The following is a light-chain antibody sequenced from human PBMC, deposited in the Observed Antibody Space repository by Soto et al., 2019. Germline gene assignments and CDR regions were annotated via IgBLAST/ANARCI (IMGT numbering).Light chain of an antibody. V-gene: IGKV3-15*01. Sequence: EIVMTQSPATLSVSPGERATLSCRASQSVGSNLAWYQQKPGQAPRLLIYGASTWATGIPARFSGSGSGTELTLTLSSLQSEDFAIYFCQQYNNWPPDRTFGQGTKVEIK. J-gene: IGKJ1*01. CDR3: QQYNNWPPDRT. CDR1: QSVGSN. CDR2: GAS.